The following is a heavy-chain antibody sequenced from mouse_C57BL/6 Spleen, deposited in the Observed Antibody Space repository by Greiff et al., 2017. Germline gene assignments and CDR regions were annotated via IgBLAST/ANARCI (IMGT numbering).Heavy chain of an antibody. CDR3: AREGVYYYGLFDY. J-gene: IGHJ2*01. V-gene: IGHV1-80*01. Sequence: LVESGAELVKPGASVKISCKASGYAFSSYWMNWVKQRPGKGLEWIGQIYPGDGDTNYNGKFKGKATLTADKSSSTAYMQLSSLTSEDSAVYFCAREGVYYYGLFDYWGQGTTLTVSS. CDR2: IYPGDGDT. CDR1: GYAFSSYW. D-gene: IGHD1-1*01.